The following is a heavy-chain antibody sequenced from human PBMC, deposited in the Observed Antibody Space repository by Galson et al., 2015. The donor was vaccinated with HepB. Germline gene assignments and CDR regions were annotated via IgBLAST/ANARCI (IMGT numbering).Heavy chain of an antibody. V-gene: IGHV1-2*02. CDR1: GYTFTGYY. CDR3: ARGDRWHDAFDI. CDR2: IKPNTGGT. D-gene: IGHD5-24*01. Sequence: SVKVSCKASGYTFTGYYLHWVRQAPGQGLEWMGWIKPNTGGTNNGQKFQGRVTMTRDTSTSIAYMELSRLRSDDSAVYYCARGDRWHDAFDIWGQGTMVTFSS. J-gene: IGHJ3*02.